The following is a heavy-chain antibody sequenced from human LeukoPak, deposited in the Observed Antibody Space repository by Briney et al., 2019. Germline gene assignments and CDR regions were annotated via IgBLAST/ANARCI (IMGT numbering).Heavy chain of an antibody. CDR3: ARVMITFGGVIVGFDY. V-gene: IGHV1-69*04. Sequence: SVKVTCKASGGTFSSYAISWVRQAPGQGLEWMGRIIPILGIANYAQKFQGRVTITADKSTSTAYMELSSLRSEDTAVYYCARVMITFGGVIVGFDYWGQGTLVTVSS. CDR2: IIPILGIA. J-gene: IGHJ4*02. CDR1: GGTFSSYA. D-gene: IGHD3-16*02.